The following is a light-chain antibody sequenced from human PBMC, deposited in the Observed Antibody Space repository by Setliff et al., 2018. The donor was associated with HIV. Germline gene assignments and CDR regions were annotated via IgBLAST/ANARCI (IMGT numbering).Light chain of an antibody. CDR2: DVS. V-gene: IGLV2-14*03. Sequence: ALAQPASVSGSPGQSITISCTGTSSDIGGYNYVSWYQQHPGKAPKLIIYDVSNRPSGVSNRFSGSKSGNTASLTISGLQAEDEADYYCSSYTSSSTPYVFGTGTK. CDR3: SSYTSSSTPYV. CDR1: SSDIGGYNY. J-gene: IGLJ1*01.